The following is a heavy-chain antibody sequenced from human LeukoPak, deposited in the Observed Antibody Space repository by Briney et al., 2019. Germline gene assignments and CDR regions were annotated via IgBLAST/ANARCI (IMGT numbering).Heavy chain of an antibody. D-gene: IGHD3-9*01. Sequence: GGSLRLSCAASGFTFSDYYMSWIRQAPGKGLEWVSYISSSGSTIYYADSVKGRFTISRDNAKNSLYLQMNSLRAEDTAVYYCARGWYYDILTGYYSPFDYWGQGTLVTVSS. CDR3: ARGWYYDILTGYYSPFDY. V-gene: IGHV3-11*01. J-gene: IGHJ4*02. CDR1: GFTFSDYY. CDR2: ISSSGSTI.